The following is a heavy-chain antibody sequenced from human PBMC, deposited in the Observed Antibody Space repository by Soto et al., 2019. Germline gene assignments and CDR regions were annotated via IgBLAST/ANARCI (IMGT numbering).Heavy chain of an antibody. V-gene: IGHV3-23*01. Sequence: LSLSCAASGFSFVNYAMNWVRQAPGKGLEWVSGLSGSGTSTYYADSVKGRFTISRDNSRDTLFLQMNSLTADDTAVYYCAKATTNGGWFNPFDSWGQGALVTVSS. CDR1: GFSFVNYA. CDR3: AKATTNGGWFNPFDS. D-gene: IGHD6-19*01. CDR2: LSGSGTST. J-gene: IGHJ4*02.